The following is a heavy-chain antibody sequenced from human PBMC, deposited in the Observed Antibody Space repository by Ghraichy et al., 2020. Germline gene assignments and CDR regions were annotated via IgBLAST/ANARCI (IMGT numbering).Heavy chain of an antibody. D-gene: IGHD2-15*01. CDR3: ARVVVAATSFSDY. CDR1: GFTFSSYS. V-gene: IGHV3-21*01. CDR2: ISSSSSYI. Sequence: GGSLRLSCAASGFTFSSYSMNWVRQAPGKGLEWVSSISSSSSYIYYADSVKGRFTISRDNAKNSLYLQMNSLRAEDTAVYYCARVVVAATSFSDYWGQGTLVTVSS. J-gene: IGHJ4*02.